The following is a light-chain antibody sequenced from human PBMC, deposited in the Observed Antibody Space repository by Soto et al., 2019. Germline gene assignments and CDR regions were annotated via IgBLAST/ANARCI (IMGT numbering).Light chain of an antibody. CDR2: DAS. Sequence: DIQMTQSRSSLSASVGDRVAITCRASQGISSYLAWYQQKPGKAPNLLIYDASSLESGVPSRFSGSGSGTVFTLTISSLQPDDFATYYCQQTYSTPLTFGGGTKVDIK. CDR3: QQTYSTPLT. CDR1: QGISSY. J-gene: IGKJ4*01. V-gene: IGKV1-39*01.